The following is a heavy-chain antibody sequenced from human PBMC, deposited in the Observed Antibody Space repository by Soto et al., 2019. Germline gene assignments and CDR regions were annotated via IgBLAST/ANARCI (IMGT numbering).Heavy chain of an antibody. J-gene: IGHJ5*02. CDR3: ARGGQWLGNNWFDP. Sequence: SETLSLTCAVYGGSFSGYYWSWIRQPPGKGLEWIGEINHSGSTNYNPSLKSRVTISVDTSKNQFSLKLSSVTAADTAVYYCARGGQWLGNNWFDPWGQGTLVTVSS. V-gene: IGHV4-34*01. CDR2: INHSGST. D-gene: IGHD6-19*01. CDR1: GGSFSGYY.